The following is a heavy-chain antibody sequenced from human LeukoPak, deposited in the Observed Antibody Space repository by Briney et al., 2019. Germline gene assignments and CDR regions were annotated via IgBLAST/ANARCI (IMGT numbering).Heavy chain of an antibody. CDR3: ARVWNYGRYYYYVDV. CDR2: ISSSSSTI. D-gene: IGHD1-7*01. CDR1: GFTFSSYS. V-gene: IGHV3-48*04. J-gene: IGHJ6*03. Sequence: GGSLRLSCAASGFTFSSYSMNWVRQAPGKGLEWVSYISSSSSTIYYADSVKGRFTISRDNAKNSLYLQMNSLRAEDTAVYYCARVWNYGRYYYYVDVWGKGTTVTVSS.